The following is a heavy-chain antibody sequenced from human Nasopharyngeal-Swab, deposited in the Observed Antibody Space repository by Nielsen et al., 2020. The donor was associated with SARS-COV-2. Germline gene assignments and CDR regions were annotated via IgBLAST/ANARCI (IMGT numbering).Heavy chain of an antibody. Sequence: WIRQSPSRGLEWLGRTYYRYKWYNDYAVSGKSRITINPDTSKNQFSLHLNSVTPEDTAVYYCARARGAYGDHYYYYTDVWGKGTTVTVSS. D-gene: IGHD4-17*01. V-gene: IGHV6-1*01. CDR3: ARARGAYGDHYYYYTDV. J-gene: IGHJ6*03. CDR2: TYYRYKWYN.